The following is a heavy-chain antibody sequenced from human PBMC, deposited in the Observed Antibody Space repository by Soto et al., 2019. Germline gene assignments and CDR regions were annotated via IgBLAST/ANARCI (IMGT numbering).Heavy chain of an antibody. CDR3: ARGRSHRYGYYYYYGMDV. CDR1: GGSFSGYY. CDR2: INHSGST. D-gene: IGHD5-18*01. Sequence: SETLSLTCAVYGGSFSGYYWSWIRQPPGKGLEWIGEINHSGSTNYNPSLKSRVTISVDTSKNQFSLKLSSVTAADTAVYYCARGRSHRYGYYYYYGMDVWGQGTTVTVSS. V-gene: IGHV4-34*01. J-gene: IGHJ6*02.